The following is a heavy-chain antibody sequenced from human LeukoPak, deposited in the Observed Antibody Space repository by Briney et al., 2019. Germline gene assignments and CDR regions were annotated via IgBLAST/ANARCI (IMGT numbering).Heavy chain of an antibody. CDR3: ARDVGATTSYFDY. V-gene: IGHV4-59*01. Sequence: SETLSLTCTVPGASTSSDYWSWIRRPPGKGLEWIAHVYYSGSTNYNPSLKSRVTISLDTSKNQFSLKLSSVTAADTAVYYCARDVGATTSYFDYWGQGTLVTASS. J-gene: IGHJ4*02. D-gene: IGHD1-26*01. CDR2: VYYSGST. CDR1: GASTSSDY.